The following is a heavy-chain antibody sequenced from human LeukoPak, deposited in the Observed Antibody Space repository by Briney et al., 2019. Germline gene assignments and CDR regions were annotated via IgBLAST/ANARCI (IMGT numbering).Heavy chain of an antibody. V-gene: IGHV3-7*01. Sequence: GGSLRLSCAASGFNLCCHWMSRVRQAPGKGLERVANIKQDGSEQYYVDSVNGRFTIYSDNDKNSLYLQMNSLRAEDTAGYYCAREADRSGYYYFDYWGQGTLVTVSS. J-gene: IGHJ4*02. D-gene: IGHD3-22*01. CDR2: IKQDGSEQ. CDR3: AREADRSGYYYFDY. CDR1: GFNLCCHW.